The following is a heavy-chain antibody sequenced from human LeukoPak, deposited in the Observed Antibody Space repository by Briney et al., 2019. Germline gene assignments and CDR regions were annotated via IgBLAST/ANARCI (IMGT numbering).Heavy chain of an antibody. V-gene: IGHV3-23*01. J-gene: IGHJ6*03. D-gene: IGHD3-10*01. Sequence: GGSLRLSCAASGFTFSSYAMSWVRQAPGKGLEWVSAISGSGGSTYYADSVKGRFTISRDNSKNTLYLQMNSLRAEDTAVYYCAKTAMVRGVSYYYMDVWGKGTTVTVSS. CDR3: AKTAMVRGVSYYYMDV. CDR2: ISGSGGST. CDR1: GFTFSSYA.